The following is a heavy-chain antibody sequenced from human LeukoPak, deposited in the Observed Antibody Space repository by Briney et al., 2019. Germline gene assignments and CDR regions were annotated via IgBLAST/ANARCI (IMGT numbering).Heavy chain of an antibody. J-gene: IGHJ4*02. CDR1: GGSISSSSYY. CDR2: IYYSGST. D-gene: IGHD1-26*01. V-gene: IGHV4-39*01. Sequence: SETLSLTCTVSGGSISSSSYYWGWIRQPPGKGLEWIGSIYYSGSTYYNPSLKSRVTISVDTSKNQFSLKLSSVTAADTAVYYCARLTVGATGPYYFDYWGQGTLVTVAS. CDR3: ARLTVGATGPYYFDY.